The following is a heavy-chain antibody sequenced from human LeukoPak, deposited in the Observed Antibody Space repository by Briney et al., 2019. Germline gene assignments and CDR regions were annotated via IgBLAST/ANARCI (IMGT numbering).Heavy chain of an antibody. V-gene: IGHV2-5*02. CDR2: IYWDDDK. CDR3: XHRXSYDSSGYYYVVGDAFDI. D-gene: IGHD3-22*01. Sequence: SGPTLVKPTQTLTLTCTFSGFSLSTSGVGVGWIRQPPGKALEWLALIYWDDDKRYSPSLKSRLTITKDTSKNQVVLTMTNMDPXXXXXXXXXHRXSYDSSGYYYVVGDAFDIWGQGTMVTVSS. CDR1: GFSLSTSGVG. J-gene: IGHJ3*02.